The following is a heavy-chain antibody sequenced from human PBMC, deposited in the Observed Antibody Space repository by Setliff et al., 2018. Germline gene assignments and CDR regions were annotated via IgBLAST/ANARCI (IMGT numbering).Heavy chain of an antibody. CDR1: GSTFSSYG. J-gene: IGHJ6*03. Sequence: SVKVSCKASGSTFSSYGISWVRQAPGQGLEWMGGTIPIFGTTNYAQEFQGRVTIITDESTSTAYMELSSLTSADTAVYYCAREGVDSRSSTDYRYYMDVWGKGTTVTVSS. V-gene: IGHV1-69*05. D-gene: IGHD3-22*01. CDR2: TIPIFGTT. CDR3: AREGVDSRSSTDYRYYMDV.